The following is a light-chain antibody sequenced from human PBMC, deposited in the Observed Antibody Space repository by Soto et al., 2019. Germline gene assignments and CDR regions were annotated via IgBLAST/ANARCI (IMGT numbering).Light chain of an antibody. CDR1: QSVSSSY. Sequence: EIVLTQSPGTLSLSPGERATLSCRASQSVSSSYLAWYQQKPGQAPRPLIYGASSRAPGIPDRFSGSGSWTDFTLNISRLEPEDFAVYYCQQYGSSPYTFGQGTKLEIK. J-gene: IGKJ2*01. CDR3: QQYGSSPYT. V-gene: IGKV3-20*01. CDR2: GAS.